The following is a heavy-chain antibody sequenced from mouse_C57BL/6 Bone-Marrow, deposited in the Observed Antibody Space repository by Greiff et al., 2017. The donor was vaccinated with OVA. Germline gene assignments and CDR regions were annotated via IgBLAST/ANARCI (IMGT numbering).Heavy chain of an antibody. Sequence: EVQLVESGGGLVQPKGSLKLSCAASGFTFNTYAMHWVRQAPGKGLEWVARIRSKSSNYATYYADSVKDRFTISRDDSQSMLYLQMNNLKTEDTAMYYCVRDHYSNYDWYFDVWGTGTTVTVSS. D-gene: IGHD2-5*01. CDR2: IRSKSSNYAT. V-gene: IGHV10-3*01. CDR1: GFTFNTYA. J-gene: IGHJ1*03. CDR3: VRDHYSNYDWYFDV.